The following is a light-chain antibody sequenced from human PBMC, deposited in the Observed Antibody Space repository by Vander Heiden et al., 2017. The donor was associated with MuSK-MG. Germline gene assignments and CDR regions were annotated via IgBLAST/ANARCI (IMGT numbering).Light chain of an antibody. CDR2: LNSDGSH. CDR3: QTWDTGMQV. J-gene: IGLJ2*01. CDR1: SGHSNYA. V-gene: IGLV4-69*01. Sequence: QLVLTQSPSASASLGGSVKLTCTLSSGHSNYAIAWHQQQPEKGPRYLMKLNSDGSHSKGDGIPDRFSGSSSGAERYLTISSLQSEDEAYYYCQTWDTGMQVFGGGTKL.